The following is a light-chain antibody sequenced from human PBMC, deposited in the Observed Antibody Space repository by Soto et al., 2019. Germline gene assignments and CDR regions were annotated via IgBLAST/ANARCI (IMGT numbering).Light chain of an antibody. Sequence: DIQMTQSPSSLSASVGDRVTITCQASQDISNYLNWYQQKPGKAPELLIYDASNLETGVPSRFSGSGSGTDFTFTISSLQPEDIATYYCQQYDNLPLTFGGGTKVAIK. J-gene: IGKJ4*01. CDR3: QQYDNLPLT. CDR2: DAS. CDR1: QDISNY. V-gene: IGKV1-33*01.